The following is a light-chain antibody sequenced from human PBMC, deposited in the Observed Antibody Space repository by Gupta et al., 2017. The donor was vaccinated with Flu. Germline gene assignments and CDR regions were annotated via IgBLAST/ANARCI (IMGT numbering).Light chain of an antibody. V-gene: IGKV1-33*01. CDR1: QDITNY. J-gene: IGKJ4*01. CDR2: DAS. CDR3: QLYDSLPLT. Sequence: DIQMTQSPSSLSASLGDRVTITCQASQDITNYLNWFQQKPGEAPKLLISDASNPEPGVPSRFSGSRSVTDFTFTISSLLSGDIATYYCQLYDSLPLTFGGGSKVEIK.